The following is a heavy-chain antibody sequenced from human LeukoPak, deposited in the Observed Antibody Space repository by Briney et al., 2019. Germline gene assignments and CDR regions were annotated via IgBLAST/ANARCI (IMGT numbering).Heavy chain of an antibody. Sequence: PSETLSLTCTVSGGSISSGSYYWSWIRQPAGRGLEWIGRIYTSGSTNYNPSLKSRVTISVDTSKNQFSLKLSSVTAADTAVYYCARAITILGVVTYTPTYYYYYYMDVWGKGTTVTVSS. V-gene: IGHV4-61*02. J-gene: IGHJ6*03. CDR2: IYTSGST. D-gene: IGHD3-3*01. CDR1: GGSISSGSYY. CDR3: ARAITILGVVTYTPTYYYYYYMDV.